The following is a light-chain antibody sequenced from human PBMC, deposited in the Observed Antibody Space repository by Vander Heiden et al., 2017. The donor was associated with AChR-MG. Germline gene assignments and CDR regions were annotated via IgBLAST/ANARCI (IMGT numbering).Light chain of an antibody. Sequence: SQMTQSPSSLSSPVGNSVTLPCQASQGINTYLNWYQQRSGQAPKLLIYDASHWDTGVPARFSGGASGTAFTLTISSLQPEDIATYYCQQYDNLPFTFGGGTKVEMK. CDR2: DAS. J-gene: IGKJ4*01. V-gene: IGKV1-33*01. CDR1: QGINTY. CDR3: QQYDNLPFT.